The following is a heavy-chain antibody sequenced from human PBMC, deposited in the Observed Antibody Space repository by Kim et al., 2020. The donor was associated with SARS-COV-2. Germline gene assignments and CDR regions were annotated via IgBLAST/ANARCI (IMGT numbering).Heavy chain of an antibody. D-gene: IGHD3-3*01. J-gene: IGHJ4*02. CDR3: ARGSTIFGVIYFDY. V-gene: IGHV1-46*01. Sequence: YEQDFQGRVTMSVDTSSGTVYMELNSLISEDTTLYYCARGSTIFGVIYFDYWGQGTLVTVSS.